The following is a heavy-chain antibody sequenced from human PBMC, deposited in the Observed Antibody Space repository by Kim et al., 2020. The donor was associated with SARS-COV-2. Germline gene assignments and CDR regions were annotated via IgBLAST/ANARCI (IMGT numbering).Heavy chain of an antibody. CDR3: VSGRGLFASFDYYCHG. J-gene: IGHJ6*01. CDR1: GCSISSGCNY. CDR2: CHPSGGT. D-gene: IGHD3-16*01. Sequence: SETLSLTCTVSGCSISSGCNYCGCLRPPGGKLQWWVSSCHPSGGTYYNPSLKSRVTISFDTSNNQFSLNLSSVTAADTAVYYCVSGRGLFASFDYYCHG. V-gene: IGHV4-39*07.